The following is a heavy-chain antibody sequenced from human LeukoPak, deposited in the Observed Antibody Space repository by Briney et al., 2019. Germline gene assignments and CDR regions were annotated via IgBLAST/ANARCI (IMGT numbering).Heavy chain of an antibody. Sequence: PGGSLRLSCAASGFTFSSYAMSWVRQAPGKGVEWVTGISGSGGSTYSADSVKGRFTISRDNYKNTLYLQMDSLRAEDTAVYYCAKEIFFCLYPLGYWGQGTLVTVSS. J-gene: IGHJ4*02. V-gene: IGHV3-23*01. CDR3: AKEIFFCLYPLGY. D-gene: IGHD3-9*01. CDR1: GFTFSSYA. CDR2: ISGSGGST.